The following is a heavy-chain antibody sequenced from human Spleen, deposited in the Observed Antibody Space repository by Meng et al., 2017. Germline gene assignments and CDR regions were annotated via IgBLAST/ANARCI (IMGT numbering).Heavy chain of an antibody. V-gene: IGHV4-59*01. J-gene: IGHJ4*02. D-gene: IGHD6-13*01. CDR3: ARYAAQVRDYFDS. CDR2: MFYTGTI. Sequence: GSLRLSCSVSGGSISGYYWSWIRQPPGKGLEWIGYMFYTGTIHYNPSLKSRVTMSLDTSKNQLSLNLSSVTAADTALYYCARYAAQVRDYFDSWGQETLVTVSS. CDR1: GGSISGYY.